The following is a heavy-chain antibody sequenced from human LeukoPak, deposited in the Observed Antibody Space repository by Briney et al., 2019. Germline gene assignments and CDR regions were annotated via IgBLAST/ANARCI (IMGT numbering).Heavy chain of an antibody. J-gene: IGHJ6*02. D-gene: IGHD6-19*01. CDR2: IRSKVFGGTT. CDR3: ARDLVAVAGDYYYYAMDV. CDR1: GFAFGDYA. Sequence: SGGSLRLSCTASGFAFGDYAMSWVRQGPGKGLEGVGFIRSKVFGGTTEYAASVKGRFTISRDDSKSIAYLQMNSLKTEDTAVYYCARDLVAVAGDYYYYAMDVWGQGSTVTVSS. V-gene: IGHV3-49*04.